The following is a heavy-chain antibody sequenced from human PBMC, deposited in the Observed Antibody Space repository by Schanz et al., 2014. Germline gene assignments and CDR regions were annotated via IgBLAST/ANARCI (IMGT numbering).Heavy chain of an antibody. CDR1: GYTFTNYG. Sequence: QVELVQSGVEVKKPGASVKVTCKASGYTFTNYGLSWVRQAPGQGLEWMGWISGYNGKTIYLDNLEEKIGMTTDTATSPAYMELRNLRSADTAVYYCARDGNQPLDAWGQGTLVTVSS. J-gene: IGHJ5*02. CDR2: ISGYNGKT. CDR3: ARDGNQPLDA. V-gene: IGHV1-18*04. D-gene: IGHD2-2*01.